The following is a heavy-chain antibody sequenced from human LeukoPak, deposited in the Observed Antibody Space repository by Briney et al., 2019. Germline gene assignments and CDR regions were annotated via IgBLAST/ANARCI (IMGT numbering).Heavy chain of an antibody. J-gene: IGHJ4*02. CDR2: ISSSSGTI. D-gene: IGHD3-10*01. CDR1: GFTFSTYS. Sequence: GGSLRLSCAASGFTFSTYSMKWVRQAPGKGLEWVSYISSSSGTIYYADSVKGRFTISRDNAKNSLYLQMNGLRDEDTAVYYCARDQSDYYGSGSLYYFDYWGQGTLVTVSS. V-gene: IGHV3-48*02. CDR3: ARDQSDYYGSGSLYYFDY.